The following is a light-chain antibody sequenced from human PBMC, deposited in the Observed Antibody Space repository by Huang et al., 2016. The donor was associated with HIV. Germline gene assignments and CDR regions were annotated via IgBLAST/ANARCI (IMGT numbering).Light chain of an antibody. V-gene: IGKV1-8*01. CDR3: QQYDTYPHT. Sequence: AIRITQSPSSLSASTGDRVTITCRASQDISNYLAWYQQKPGEAPKLLIFAASILQSGVPSRFSGGGSGTDFTLTINCLQSEDLATYFCQQYDTYPHTFGQGTRVEIK. J-gene: IGKJ5*01. CDR1: QDISNY. CDR2: AAS.